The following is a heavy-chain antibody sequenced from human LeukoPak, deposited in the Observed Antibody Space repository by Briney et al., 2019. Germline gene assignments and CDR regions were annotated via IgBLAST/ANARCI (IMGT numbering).Heavy chain of an antibody. CDR3: AKDPFIVVVPAAPWDDAFDV. J-gene: IGHJ3*01. CDR2: IRGSGGST. D-gene: IGHD2-2*01. CDR1: GFTFSSYA. V-gene: IGHV3-23*01. Sequence: GGSLRLSCAASGFTFSSYAMSWVRQAPGEGLGWVSAIRGSGGSTYYADCVKGRFTISRDNSKNTQYLQMNSLSAEDTAVYYCAKDPFIVVVPAAPWDDAFDVWGQGTMVTVSS.